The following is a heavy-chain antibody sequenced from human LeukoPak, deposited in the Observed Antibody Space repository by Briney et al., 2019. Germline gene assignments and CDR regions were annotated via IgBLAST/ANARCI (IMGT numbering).Heavy chain of an antibody. V-gene: IGHV4-39*01. D-gene: IGHD2-2*01. CDR1: GGSISSSSYY. J-gene: IGHJ6*03. CDR2: IYYSGST. Sequence: SSETLSLTCTVSGGSISSSSYYWGWIRQPPGKGLEWIGSIYYSGSTYYNPSLKSRVTISVDTSKNQFSLKLSSVTAADTAVYYCARLGCSSTSCYSLGYYYMDVWGKGTTVTVSS. CDR3: ARLGCSSTSCYSLGYYYMDV.